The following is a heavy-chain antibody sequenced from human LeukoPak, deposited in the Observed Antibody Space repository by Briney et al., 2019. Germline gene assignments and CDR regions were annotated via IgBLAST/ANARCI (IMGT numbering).Heavy chain of an antibody. J-gene: IGHJ4*02. V-gene: IGHV3-21*01. Sequence: GGSLRLSCEVSGFTFSSYRMNWVRQAPGKGLEWVASISTGSNFIYYGDSVKGRFTISRDNAKNSLYLQMNSLRAEDTAVYYCAKTFLSPYCGGDCYSDYWGQGTLVTVSS. CDR2: ISTGSNFI. CDR1: GFTFSSYR. CDR3: AKTFLSPYCGGDCYSDY. D-gene: IGHD2-21*02.